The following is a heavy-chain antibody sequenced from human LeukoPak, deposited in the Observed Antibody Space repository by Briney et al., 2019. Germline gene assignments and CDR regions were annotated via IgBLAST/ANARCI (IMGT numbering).Heavy chain of an antibody. D-gene: IGHD6-13*01. CDR3: ASREGYSSSPYYMDV. CDR2: INPNSGGT. V-gene: IGHV1-2*02. J-gene: IGHJ6*03. CDR1: GYTFTGYY. Sequence: GASVKVSCKASGYTFTGYYMHWVRQAPGQGLEWMGWINPNSGGTNYAQKFQGRVTMTRDTSISTAYMELSRLRSDDTAVYYCASREGYSSSPYYMDVWGKGTTVTISS.